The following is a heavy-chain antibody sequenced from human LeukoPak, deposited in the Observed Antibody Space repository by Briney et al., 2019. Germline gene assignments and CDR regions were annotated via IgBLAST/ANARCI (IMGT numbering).Heavy chain of an antibody. CDR3: TRDLNSGGSC. CDR1: GFTFSAFW. J-gene: IGHJ4*02. CDR2: IHSGGNT. D-gene: IGHD2-15*01. Sequence: GGSLRLSCAASGFTFSAFWMHWVRQAPGKGLEWVSVIHSGGNTYYADSVKGRFTISRDNSKNTLYLQMNSLRAEDTAVYYCTRDLNSGGSCWGQGTLVTVSS. V-gene: IGHV3-53*01.